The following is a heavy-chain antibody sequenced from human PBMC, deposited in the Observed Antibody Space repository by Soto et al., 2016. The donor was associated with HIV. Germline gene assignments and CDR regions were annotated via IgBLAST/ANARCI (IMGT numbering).Heavy chain of an antibody. CDR1: GGSFTNFY. V-gene: IGHV4-34*01. CDR2: INPNGDT. CDR3: XRGTPPRRYYSNWGSSSLDS. Sequence: QVQLQQWGAGLLKPSETLSLTCAVYGGSFTNFYWNWIRQSPGEALEWLGEINPNGDTKYNPFLKKRVVMSVDTSKNQVTLKLTSVTAADTAIYYCXRGTPPRRYYSNWGSSSLDSWGQGTRSSSPQ. D-gene: IGHD3-16*01. J-gene: IGHJ5*01.